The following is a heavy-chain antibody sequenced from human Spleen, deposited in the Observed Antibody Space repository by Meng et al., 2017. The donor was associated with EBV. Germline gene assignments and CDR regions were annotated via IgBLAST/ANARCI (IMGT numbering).Heavy chain of an antibody. D-gene: IGHD6-19*01. Sequence: QVQLQQLRAGLLKPSETLSLTCAVYGESLSGYYWSWIRQPPGKGLEWIGQINHSGSTNYNPSLKSRVTISVDTSKNHFSLTLSSVTAADTAVYYCARGSSSGWYYEYFQHWGQGTLVTVSS. CDR3: ARGSSSGWYYEYFQH. CDR1: GESLSGYY. V-gene: IGHV4-34*01. J-gene: IGHJ1*01. CDR2: INHSGST.